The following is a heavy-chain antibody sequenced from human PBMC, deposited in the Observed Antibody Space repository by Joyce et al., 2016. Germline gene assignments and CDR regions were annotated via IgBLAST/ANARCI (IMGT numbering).Heavy chain of an antibody. J-gene: IGHJ4*02. Sequence: DVQLVESGGGLVKPGGSLRLSCAASGFACSTYTMSWVLLALGKGLKWFSSSRENSRFIYYSDSLKCGFTISRDNAKNSLDLQMNSLRAEDTAVYYCGRVDPTEQPIDYWGQGTLVTVSS. D-gene: IGHD6-13*01. CDR3: GRVDPTEQPIDY. V-gene: IGHV3-21*01. CDR1: GFACSTYT. CDR2: SRENSRFI.